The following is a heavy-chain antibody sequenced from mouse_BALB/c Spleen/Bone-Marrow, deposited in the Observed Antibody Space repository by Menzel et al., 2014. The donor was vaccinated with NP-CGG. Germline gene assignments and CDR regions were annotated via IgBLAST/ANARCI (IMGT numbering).Heavy chain of an antibody. CDR2: IHPSDTET. CDR3: ARLEGNYGSTFAY. V-gene: IGHV1-61*01. CDR1: GYSFTSYW. Sequence: QVQLKQSGAELVRPGASVKLSCKASGYSFTSYWMNWVKQRPGHGLEWIGMIHPSDTETRLNQRFKDKATLTVDKSSSTAYMQLNSPTSEDSAVYYCARLEGNYGSTFAYWCLGTLVTVSA. D-gene: IGHD1-1*01. J-gene: IGHJ3*01.